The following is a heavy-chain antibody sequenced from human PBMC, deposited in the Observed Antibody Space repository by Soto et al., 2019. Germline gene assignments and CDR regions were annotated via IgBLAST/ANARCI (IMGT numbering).Heavy chain of an antibody. CDR3: AKDGLMTGYYYYYYGMDV. D-gene: IGHD3-9*01. CDR2: ISYDGSNK. CDR1: GFTFSSYG. Sequence: PGGSLRLSXAASGFTFSSYGMHWVRQAPGKGLEWVAVISYDGSNKYYADSVKGRFTISRDNSKNTLYLQMNSLRAEDTAVYYCAKDGLMTGYYYYYYGMDVWGQGTTVTVSS. J-gene: IGHJ6*02. V-gene: IGHV3-30*18.